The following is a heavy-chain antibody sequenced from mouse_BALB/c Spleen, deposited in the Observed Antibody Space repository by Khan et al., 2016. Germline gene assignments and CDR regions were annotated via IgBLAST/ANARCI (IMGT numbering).Heavy chain of an antibody. CDR3: APYGNYRYFDY. D-gene: IGHD2-1*01. J-gene: IGHJ2*01. CDR2: ISYSGST. Sequence: EVQLQESGPGLVKPSQSLSLTCTVTGYSITSDYAWNWIRQFPGNKLEWMGYISYSGSTSYNPSLKSRISITRDTSKNQFFLQLNSVTTEDTATYYCAPYGNYRYFDYSGQGTTLTVSS. CDR1: GYSITSDYA. V-gene: IGHV3-2*02.